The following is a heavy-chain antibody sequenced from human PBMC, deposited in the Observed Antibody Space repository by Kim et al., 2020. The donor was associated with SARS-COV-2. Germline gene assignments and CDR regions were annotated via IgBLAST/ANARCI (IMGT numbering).Heavy chain of an antibody. CDR2: INPNSGGT. J-gene: IGHJ5*02. V-gene: IGHV1-2*06. CDR3: AREDRVVVPVPEQYNWFDP. CDR1: GYTFTGYY. D-gene: IGHD2-2*01. Sequence: ASVKVSCKASGYTFTGYYMHWVRQAPGQGLEWMGRINPNSGGTNYAQKFQGRVTMTRDTSISTAYMELSRLRSDDTAVYYCAREDRVVVPVPEQYNWFDPWGQGTLVTVSS.